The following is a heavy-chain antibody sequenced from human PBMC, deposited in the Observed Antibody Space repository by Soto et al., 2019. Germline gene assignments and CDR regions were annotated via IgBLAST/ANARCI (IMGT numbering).Heavy chain of an antibody. Sequence: ASVKVSCKASGYTFTRYYMHWVRQAPGQGLEWMGIINPSDDATSYAEKFQGGLTMTKDTSTSTVYMEMSSLRSEDTAVYYCARDLTREGDYYDRSGYYRGYWGQGTLVTVSS. CDR2: INPSDDAT. CDR1: GYTFTRYY. D-gene: IGHD3-22*01. CDR3: ARDLTREGDYYDRSGYYRGY. V-gene: IGHV1-46*01. J-gene: IGHJ4*02.